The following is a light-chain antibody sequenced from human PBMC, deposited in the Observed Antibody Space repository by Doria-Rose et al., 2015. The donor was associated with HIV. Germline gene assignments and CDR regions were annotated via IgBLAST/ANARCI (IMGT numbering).Light chain of an antibody. CDR2: EAS. CDR3: QQYHNYPRT. V-gene: IGKV1-5*03. CDR1: QSTSSW. Sequence: MTQSPSTLSASVGDRVTITCRASQSTSSWLAWYQQKPGKAPKLLIYEASTLQSGVPSRFSGIGSGTEFTLTISSLQPDDFATYYCQQYHNYPRTFGQGTKVEIK. J-gene: IGKJ1*01.